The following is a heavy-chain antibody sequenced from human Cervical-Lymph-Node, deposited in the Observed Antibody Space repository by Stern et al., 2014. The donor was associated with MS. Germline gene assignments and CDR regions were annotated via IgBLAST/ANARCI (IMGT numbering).Heavy chain of an antibody. CDR2: ISHDGNKK. CDR3: AREGENASPTALDS. V-gene: IGHV3-30*01. J-gene: IGHJ4*02. Sequence: VQLVESGGGAVQPGKSLRLSCAASGFTFRNYAMHWVRQAPGKGPEWVAVISHDGNKKYYADSLRGRFIISRDNSRNTLSLQMNRLVADDTAVYYCAREGENASPTALDSWGQGTLVTVS. D-gene: IGHD3-16*01. CDR1: GFTFRNYA.